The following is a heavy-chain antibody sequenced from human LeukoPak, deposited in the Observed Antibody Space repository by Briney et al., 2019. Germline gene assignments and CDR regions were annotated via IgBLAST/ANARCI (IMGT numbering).Heavy chain of an antibody. CDR2: ISYDGSNK. J-gene: IGHJ4*02. CDR1: GFTFSSYG. CDR3: ARGDYYGSGSNSLDY. V-gene: IGHV3-30*03. D-gene: IGHD3-10*01. Sequence: PGGSLRLSGAASGFTFSSYGMHWVRQAPGKGLEGVAVISYDGSNKYYADSVKGRFTISRDNSKNTLYLQMNSLRAEDTAVYYCARGDYYGSGSNSLDYWGQGTLVTVSS.